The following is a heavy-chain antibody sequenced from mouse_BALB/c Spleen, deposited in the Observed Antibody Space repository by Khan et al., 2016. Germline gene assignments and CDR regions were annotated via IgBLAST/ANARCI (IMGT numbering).Heavy chain of an antibody. Sequence: FQLVQSGAELVKPGASVTLSCTASGFNIKDTYLHWVKQRHEQGLEWSGRSDPANGNFKFDTKFQGKATITADTYSNTTYLQLSGLTSEDTAVDSCAGGTPPFDFCRHGTTLTVSS. CDR3: AGGTPPFDF. CDR2: SDPANGNF. J-gene: IGHJ2*01. CDR1: GFNIKDTY. V-gene: IGHV14-3*02. D-gene: IGHD2-14*01.